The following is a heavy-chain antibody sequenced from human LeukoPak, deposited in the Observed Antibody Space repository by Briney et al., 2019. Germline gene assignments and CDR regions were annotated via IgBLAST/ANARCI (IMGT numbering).Heavy chain of an antibody. J-gene: IGHJ5*02. CDR3: ARGNPPVDTAMNYNWFDP. V-gene: IGHV1-18*01. CDR1: GYTFTSYG. D-gene: IGHD5-18*01. CDR2: ISVCNGST. Sequence: ASVKVSCKASGYTFTSYGISWVRQAPGQGLEWMGWISVCNGSTNYAQKLQARVTMTTDTSTSTAYMELRSLRSDDTAVYYCARGNPPVDTAMNYNWFDPWGQGTLVTVSS.